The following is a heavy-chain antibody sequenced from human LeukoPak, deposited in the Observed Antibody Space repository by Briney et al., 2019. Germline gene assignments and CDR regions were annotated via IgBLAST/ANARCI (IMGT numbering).Heavy chain of an antibody. CDR3: ATGNKQWLVRYYYYGMDV. CDR2: IKSDESSA. D-gene: IGHD6-19*01. Sequence: GGSLRLSCVPSGFTITNNWMYWVRQAPGRGPVWISRIKSDESSAVYADSVKGRFTISRDNSKNTLYLQMNSLRAEDTAVYYCATGNKQWLVRYYYYGMDVWGQGTTVTVSS. J-gene: IGHJ6*02. V-gene: IGHV3-74*01. CDR1: GFTITNNW.